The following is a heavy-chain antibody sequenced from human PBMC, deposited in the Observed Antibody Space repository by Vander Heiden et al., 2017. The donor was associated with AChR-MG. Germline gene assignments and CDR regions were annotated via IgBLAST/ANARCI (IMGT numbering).Heavy chain of an antibody. D-gene: IGHD6-13*01. CDR1: GFPFSSYG. CDR3: AILAADCDY. Sequence: QVQLVESGGGVVQPGRSLRLYCAASGFPFSSYGMHWVRQAPGKGLAWVAVISYDGSNKYYADSVKGRFTISRDNSKNTLYLKMNSLRAEDTAVYYCAILAADCDYWGQGTLVTVSS. J-gene: IGHJ4*02. CDR2: ISYDGSNK. V-gene: IGHV3-30*03.